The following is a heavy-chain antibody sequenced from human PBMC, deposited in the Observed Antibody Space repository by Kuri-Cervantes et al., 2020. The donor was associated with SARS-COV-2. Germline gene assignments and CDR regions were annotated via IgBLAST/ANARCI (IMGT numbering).Heavy chain of an antibody. CDR1: GGSFSGYY. Sequence: GSLRLSCAVYGGSFSGYYWSWIRQPPGKGLEWIGEINHSGSTNYNPSPKSRVTISVDTSKNQFSLKLSSVTAADTAVYYCARGVDVDTAMVPYFDLWGRGTLVTVSS. CDR3: ARGVDVDTAMVPYFDL. V-gene: IGHV4-34*01. D-gene: IGHD5-18*01. J-gene: IGHJ2*01. CDR2: INHSGST.